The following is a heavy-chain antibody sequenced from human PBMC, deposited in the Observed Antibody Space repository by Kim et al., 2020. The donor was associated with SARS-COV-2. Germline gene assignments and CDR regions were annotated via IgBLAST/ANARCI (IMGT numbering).Heavy chain of an antibody. D-gene: IGHD6-19*01. J-gene: IGHJ4*02. CDR1: GFTFSSYA. Sequence: GGSLRLSCAASGFTFSSYAMSWVRQAPGKGLEWVSVIYSGGSSTYYADSVKGRFTISRDNSKNTLYLQMNSLRAEDTAVYYCAKWDSSGWSPGGFDYWGQGTLVTVSS. CDR2: IYSGGSST. V-gene: IGHV3-23*03. CDR3: AKWDSSGWSPGGFDY.